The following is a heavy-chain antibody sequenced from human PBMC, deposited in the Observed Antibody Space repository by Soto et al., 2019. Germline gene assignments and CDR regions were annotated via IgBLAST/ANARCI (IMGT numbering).Heavy chain of an antibody. D-gene: IGHD2-2*01. J-gene: IGHJ1*01. V-gene: IGHV1-18*01. CDR2: ISAYNGNT. CDR3: ARHYCSSTSCYFFQH. CDR1: GYTFTSYG. Sequence: ASVKVSCKASGYTFTSYGISWVRQAPGQGLEWMGWISAYNGNTNYAQKLQGRVTMTTDTSTSTAYMELRSLRSDDTAVYYCARHYCSSTSCYFFQHWGQGTLVTVS.